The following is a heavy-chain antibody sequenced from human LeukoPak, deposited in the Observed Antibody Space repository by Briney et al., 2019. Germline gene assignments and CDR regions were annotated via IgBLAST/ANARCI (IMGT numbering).Heavy chain of an antibody. CDR1: GYTFTSYY. CDR3: ARAPYYYDSSGKPGRAYFDY. CDR2: INPSGGST. Sequence: GASVKVSCKASGYTFTSYYMHWVRQAPGQGLEWMGIINPSGGSTGYAQKFQGRVTMTRDTSTSTVYMELSSLRSEDTAVYYCARAPYYYDSSGKPGRAYFDYWGQGTLVTVSS. V-gene: IGHV1-46*01. J-gene: IGHJ4*02. D-gene: IGHD3-22*01.